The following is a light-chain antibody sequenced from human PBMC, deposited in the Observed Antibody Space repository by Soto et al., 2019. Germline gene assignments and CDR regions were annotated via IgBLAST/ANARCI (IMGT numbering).Light chain of an antibody. CDR2: DVR. Sequence: QSVLTQPASVSGSPGQSITISCTGTSSDVGGYNYVSWYQQHPGKAPKLMIYDVRNRPSGVSNRFSGSKSVNTASLTISGLQAEDEADYYSSPYTTISTYVFGTGTKVTVL. V-gene: IGLV2-14*01. J-gene: IGLJ1*01. CDR1: SSDVGGYNY. CDR3: SPYTTISTYV.